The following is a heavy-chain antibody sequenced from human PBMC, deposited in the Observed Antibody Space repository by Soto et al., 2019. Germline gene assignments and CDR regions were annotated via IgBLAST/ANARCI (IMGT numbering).Heavy chain of an antibody. V-gene: IGHV1-18*01. Sequence: QVQLVQSGAEVKKPGASVKVSCKASGYTFTTYGISWVRQAPGQGLEWMGWISAYNGNTNYAQKNQGSVTMTTDTSTSTAYMELRSLRSDGTAVYYCARQQWLYYYYGMDVWGQGTTVTVSS. CDR3: ARQQWLYYYYGMDV. J-gene: IGHJ6*02. CDR1: GYTFTTYG. CDR2: ISAYNGNT. D-gene: IGHD6-19*01.